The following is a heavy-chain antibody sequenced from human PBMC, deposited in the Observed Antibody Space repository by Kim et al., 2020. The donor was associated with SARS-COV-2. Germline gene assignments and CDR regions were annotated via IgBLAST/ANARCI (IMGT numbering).Heavy chain of an antibody. D-gene: IGHD1-26*01. J-gene: IGHJ5*02. V-gene: IGHV3-11*05. CDR3: ARVLVGATTP. Sequence: YTTSAASVKGRLTISRDNAKTSLYRQMTSLRAEDTAVYYCARVLVGATTPWGQGTLVTVSS. CDR2: YT.